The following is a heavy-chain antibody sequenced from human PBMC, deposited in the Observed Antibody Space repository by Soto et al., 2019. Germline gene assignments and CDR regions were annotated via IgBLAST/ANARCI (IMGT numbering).Heavy chain of an antibody. CDR1: GDIFSSYP. D-gene: IGHD3-10*01. Sequence: QVQLVQSGAEVKKPGSSVKVSCKASGDIFSSYPFSWVRQAPGQGLEWMGGIVPLLGTADYAQKFQDRVTIDEDDSTSTVYMELSSLRSDDTAVYYCARDRGSQNWYFGVWGRGTLVSVSS. V-gene: IGHV1-69*01. CDR2: IVPLLGTA. J-gene: IGHJ2*01. CDR3: ARDRGSQNWYFGV.